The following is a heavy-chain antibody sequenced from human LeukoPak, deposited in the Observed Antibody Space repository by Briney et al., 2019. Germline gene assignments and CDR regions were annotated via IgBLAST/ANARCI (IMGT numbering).Heavy chain of an antibody. CDR3: ARLPEDYYGSGP. Sequence: SETLSLTCTVSGGSISSYYWSWIRQPPGKGLEWMGYIYYSGSTNYNPSLKSRVTISVDTSKNQFSLKLSSVTAADTAVYYCARLPEDYYGSGPWGQGTLVTVSS. D-gene: IGHD3-10*01. CDR2: IYYSGST. V-gene: IGHV4-59*08. CDR1: GGSISSYY. J-gene: IGHJ4*02.